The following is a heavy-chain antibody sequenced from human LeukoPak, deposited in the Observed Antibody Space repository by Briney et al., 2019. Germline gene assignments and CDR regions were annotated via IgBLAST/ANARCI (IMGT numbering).Heavy chain of an antibody. V-gene: IGHV1-46*01. CDR3: ARHPAYCGSDC. D-gene: IGHD2-21*01. CDR1: GYTFTSYF. J-gene: IGHJ4*02. CDR2: INPGTGGT. Sequence: ASVKVSCKASGYTFTSYFIHWVRQAPGQGLEWMGIINPGTGGTTYAQNFQGRVTMTSDTSTSTAYMELTSLRSDDTAVYYCARHPAYCGSDCWGQGTLVTVSS.